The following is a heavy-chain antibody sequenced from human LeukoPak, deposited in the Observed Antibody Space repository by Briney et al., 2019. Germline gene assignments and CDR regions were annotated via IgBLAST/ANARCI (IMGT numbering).Heavy chain of an antibody. CDR1: RYTFIDYY. J-gene: IGHJ6*03. CDR2: INPNSGGT. Sequence: GASVKVSCKASRYTFIDYYIHWVRQAPGQGLEWMGWINPNSGGTNYAQKFQGRVTMTRDTSISTAYMELSRLRSDDTAVYYCARGMVRGPRGYYYYYMDVWGKGTTVTISS. CDR3: ARGMVRGPRGYYYYYMDV. V-gene: IGHV1-2*02. D-gene: IGHD3-10*01.